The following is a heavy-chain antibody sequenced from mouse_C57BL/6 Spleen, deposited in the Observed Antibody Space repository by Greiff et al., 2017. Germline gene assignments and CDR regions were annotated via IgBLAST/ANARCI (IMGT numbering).Heavy chain of an antibody. CDR2: IYPGSGST. CDR1: GYTFTSYW. J-gene: IGHJ2*01. Sequence: VQLQQSGAELVKPGASVKMSCKASGYTFTSYWITWVKQRPGQGLEWIGDIYPGSGSTNYNEKFKSKATLTVDTSSSTAYMQLSSLTSEDSAVYYCARGDYGYDDYFDYWGQGTTLTVSS. CDR3: ARGDYGYDDYFDY. D-gene: IGHD2-2*01. V-gene: IGHV1-55*01.